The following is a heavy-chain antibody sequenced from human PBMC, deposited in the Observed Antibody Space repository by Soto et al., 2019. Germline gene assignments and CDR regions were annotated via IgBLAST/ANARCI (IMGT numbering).Heavy chain of an antibody. D-gene: IGHD2-15*01. CDR1: DGSISGNTYY. J-gene: IGHJ4*02. V-gene: IGHV4-39*01. CDR3: ASPGGYCRGGSCDQYFDD. CDR2: VYYIGST. Sequence: QLQLQESGPGLVKPSETLSLTCTVSDGSISGNTYYWGWIRQPPGKGLEWIGTVYYIGSTYYNPSLKSRVTVSVDTSRNQFSLKLSSVTAADTAVYYCASPGGYCRGGSCDQYFDDWGQGTLVTVSS.